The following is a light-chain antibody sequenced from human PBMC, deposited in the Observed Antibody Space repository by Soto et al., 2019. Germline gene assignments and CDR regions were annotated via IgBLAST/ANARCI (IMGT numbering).Light chain of an antibody. Sequence: DIQMTQSPSSLSASVGDRVTITCRASQGISNYLAWYQQKPGKVPKLLIYAAPTLQSGVPSRFSGSGSGTDFTLTISSLQPEDVETYYCQKYNSALWTFGHGTQVDIK. CDR2: AAP. CDR1: QGISNY. V-gene: IGKV1-27*01. CDR3: QKYNSALWT. J-gene: IGKJ1*01.